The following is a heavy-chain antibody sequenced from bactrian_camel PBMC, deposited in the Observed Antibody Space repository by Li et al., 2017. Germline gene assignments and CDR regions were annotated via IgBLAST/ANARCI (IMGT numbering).Heavy chain of an antibody. CDR2: IDSGGSTT. V-gene: IGHV3S1*01. CDR3: ARVRGVVAVGFVDY. J-gene: IGHJ4*01. D-gene: IGHD6*01. CDR1: GFSYSNYW. Sequence: HVQLVESGGGLVQPGGSLGLSCTASGFSYSNYWMYWVRQAPGKGREWVASIDSGGSTTYYADSVKGRFTASRDNAQNTVYLQMNSLKPDDTAVYSCARVRGVVAVGFVDYWGQGTQVTVS.